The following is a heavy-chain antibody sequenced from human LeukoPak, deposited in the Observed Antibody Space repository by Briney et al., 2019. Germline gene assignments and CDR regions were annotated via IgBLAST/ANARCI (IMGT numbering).Heavy chain of an antibody. CDR3: ARGVFCTNGVCYWSFDY. Sequence: PSETLSLTCAVYGGSFSGYYWSWIRHPPGKGLEGIGEINHSGSTNYNPSLKSRVTISVDTSKNQFSLKLSSVPAEDRAVYYCARGVFCTNGVCYWSFDYWGQGTLVTVSS. D-gene: IGHD2-8*01. V-gene: IGHV4-34*01. CDR1: GGSFSGYY. J-gene: IGHJ4*02. CDR2: INHSGST.